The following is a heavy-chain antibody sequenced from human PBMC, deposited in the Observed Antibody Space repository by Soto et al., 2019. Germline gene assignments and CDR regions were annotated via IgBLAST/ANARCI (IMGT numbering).Heavy chain of an antibody. V-gene: IGHV4-61*01. CDR2: IYYSGST. D-gene: IGHD5-12*01. Sequence: ASETPSLTCAVSGGSVSSGSYYWSWIRQPPGKGLEWIGYIYYSGSTNYNPSLKSRVTISVDTSKNQFSLKLSSVTAADTAVLYCARLQSGSYCYYGM. CDR1: GGSVSSGSYY. J-gene: IGHJ6*01. CDR3: ARLQSGSYCYYGM.